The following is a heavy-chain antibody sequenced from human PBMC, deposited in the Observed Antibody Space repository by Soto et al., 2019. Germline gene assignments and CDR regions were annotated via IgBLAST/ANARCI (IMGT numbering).Heavy chain of an antibody. J-gene: IGHJ3*02. Sequence: SGPALVNPTQTLTLTCTFSGFSLSTSGMCVSWIRQPPGKALEWLALIDWDDDKYYSTSLKTRLTISKDTSKNQVVLTMTNMDPVDTATYYCARYCTNGVCYGAFDIWGQGTMVTVSS. CDR1: GFSLSTSGMC. CDR3: ARYCTNGVCYGAFDI. CDR2: IDWDDDK. V-gene: IGHV2-70*01. D-gene: IGHD2-8*01.